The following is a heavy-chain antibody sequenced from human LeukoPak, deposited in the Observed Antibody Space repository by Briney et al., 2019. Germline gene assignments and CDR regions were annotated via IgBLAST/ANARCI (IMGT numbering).Heavy chain of an antibody. Sequence: ASVKVSCKASGYTFTSYGISWVRRAPGQGLEWMGWISAYNGNTNYAQKLQGRVTMTTDTSTSTAYMELRSLRSDDTAVYYCARDRASIVGAPMEYWGQGTLVTVSS. CDR3: ARDRASIVGAPMEY. D-gene: IGHD1-26*01. CDR2: ISAYNGNT. CDR1: GYTFTSYG. V-gene: IGHV1-18*01. J-gene: IGHJ4*02.